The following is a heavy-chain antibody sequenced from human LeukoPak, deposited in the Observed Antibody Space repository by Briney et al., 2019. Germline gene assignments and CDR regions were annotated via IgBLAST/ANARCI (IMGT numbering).Heavy chain of an antibody. D-gene: IGHD3-22*01. CDR1: GFTFSSYA. J-gene: IGHJ3*02. Sequence: GGSLRLSCAASGFTFSSYAMSWVRQAPGKGLEWVSAISGSGGSTYYADSVKGRFTISRDNSKNTLYLQMNSLRAEDTAVYYCASLSYYYDSSGLGAFDIWGQGTMVTVSS. CDR3: ASLSYYYDSSGLGAFDI. V-gene: IGHV3-23*01. CDR2: ISGSGGST.